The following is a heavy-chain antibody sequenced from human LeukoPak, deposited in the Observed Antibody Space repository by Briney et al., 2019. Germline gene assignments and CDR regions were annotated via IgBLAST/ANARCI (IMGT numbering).Heavy chain of an antibody. CDR3: AGRYNYVGVPGYYMDV. V-gene: IGHV1-8*01. D-gene: IGHD3-10*02. CDR2: MNPNSGNT. Sequence: AAVLVSCKASAYTFTSYDWNGVRQATAQKAEGMGWMNPNSGNTGYAQKFPGRVTMPRNTSISTAYTELSSLTSEDRAVYYGAGRYNYVGVPGYYMDVWGKGTPVTVSS. J-gene: IGHJ6*03. CDR1: AYTFTSYD.